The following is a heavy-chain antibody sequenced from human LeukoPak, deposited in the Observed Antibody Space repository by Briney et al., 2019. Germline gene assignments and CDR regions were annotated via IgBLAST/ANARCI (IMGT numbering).Heavy chain of an antibody. Sequence: GGSLRLSCAASGFMFSDYYMIWIRQAPGKGLEWVSYISNSGNTIYYADSVNGRFTISRDNAKNSLYLQMNSLRAEDTAMYYCARRSTIFGVVIYFDYWGQGTLVTVSS. V-gene: IGHV3-11*04. D-gene: IGHD3-3*02. CDR3: ARRSTIFGVVIYFDY. CDR2: ISNSGNTI. CDR1: GFMFSDYY. J-gene: IGHJ4*02.